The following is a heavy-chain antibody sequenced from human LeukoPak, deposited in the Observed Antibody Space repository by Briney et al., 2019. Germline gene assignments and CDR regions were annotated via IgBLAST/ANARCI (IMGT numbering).Heavy chain of an antibody. J-gene: IGHJ4*02. Sequence: PGRSLTLSCAASEFTFTTYGMHWVRQAPGKGLEWVSYISSSGSTIYYADSVKGRFTISRDNAKNSLYLQMNSLRAEDTAVYYCARAGGYYDFWSGYYSMGYFDYWGQGTLVTLSS. CDR3: ARAGGYYDFWSGYYSMGYFDY. D-gene: IGHD3-3*01. CDR2: ISSSGSTI. V-gene: IGHV3-48*04. CDR1: EFTFTTYG.